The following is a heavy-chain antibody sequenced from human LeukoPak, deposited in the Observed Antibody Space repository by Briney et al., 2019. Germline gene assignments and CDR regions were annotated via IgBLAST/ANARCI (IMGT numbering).Heavy chain of an antibody. D-gene: IGHD3-9*01. V-gene: IGHV3-33*01. CDR2: IWYDGSNK. CDR1: GFTFSSYG. Sequence: GGSLRLSCAASGFTFSSYGMHWVRQAPGKGLEWVAGIWYDGSNKYYADSVKGRFTISRDNSKNSLYLQMNNLKAEDTAVYSCARGNYDILAGYYIGLDYWGQGTLVTVSS. J-gene: IGHJ4*02. CDR3: ARGNYDILAGYYIGLDY.